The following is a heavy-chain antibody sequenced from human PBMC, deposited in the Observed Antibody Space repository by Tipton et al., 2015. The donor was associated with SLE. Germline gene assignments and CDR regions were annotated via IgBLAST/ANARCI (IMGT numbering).Heavy chain of an antibody. CDR1: GGSISSDY. D-gene: IGHD1-26*01. V-gene: IGHV4-59*12. CDR2: IYYSGST. CDR3: TRVMTGSRSDF. J-gene: IGHJ4*02. Sequence: TLSLTCTVSGGSISSDYWSWIRQPPGKGLEWIGYIYYSGSTNYNSSLKSRVTISVDTSKNQFSLKLSSVTAADTAFYYCTRVMTGSRSDFWGRGTLVTVSP.